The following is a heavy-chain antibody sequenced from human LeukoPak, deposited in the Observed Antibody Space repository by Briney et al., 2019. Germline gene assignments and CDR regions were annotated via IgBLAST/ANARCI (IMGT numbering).Heavy chain of an antibody. CDR1: GFTFSSYS. V-gene: IGHV3-21*01. CDR2: ISSSSSYI. CDR3: ARGYYYDSSGYYFLDY. J-gene: IGHJ4*02. D-gene: IGHD3-22*01. Sequence: GGSLRLSCAASGFTFSSYSMNWVRQAPGKGLEWVSSISSSSSYIYYADSVKGRFTISRDNAKSSLYLQMNSLRAEDTAVYYCARGYYYDSSGYYFLDYWGQGTLVTVSS.